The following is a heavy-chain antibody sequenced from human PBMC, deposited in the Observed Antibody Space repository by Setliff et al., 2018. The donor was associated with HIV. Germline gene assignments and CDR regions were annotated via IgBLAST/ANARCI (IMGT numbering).Heavy chain of an antibody. V-gene: IGHV3-48*01. D-gene: IGHD6-13*01. CDR3: ARGVAAAGTDY. J-gene: IGHJ4*02. CDR2: ISSSSSTK. Sequence: GGSLRLSCAASGFNFSMYSMNWVRQAPGKGLEWVSYISSSSSTKYYADSVKGRFTISRDNAKNSLYLHMNTRRADDTAVYFCARGVAAAGTDYWGQGTLVTVSS. CDR1: GFNFSMYS.